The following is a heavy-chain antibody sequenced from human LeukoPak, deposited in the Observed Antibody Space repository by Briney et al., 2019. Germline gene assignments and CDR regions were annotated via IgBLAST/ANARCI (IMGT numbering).Heavy chain of an antibody. CDR2: IITSVSTI. Sequence: PAESLTLSCAVSGFTSSSYEMKWVRQAPGEGREWDSYIITSVSTIYYADSVKGRHNISRDNDKNSLYLQMNSLRAEDTAVYYYARFFRGPRCFDYWGRGTLVTVSS. CDR1: GFTSSSYE. J-gene: IGHJ4*02. CDR3: ARFFRGPRCFDY. V-gene: IGHV3-48*03. D-gene: IGHD2-15*01.